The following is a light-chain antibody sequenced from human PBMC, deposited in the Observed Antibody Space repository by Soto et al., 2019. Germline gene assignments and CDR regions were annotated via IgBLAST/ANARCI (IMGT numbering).Light chain of an antibody. J-gene: IGLJ1*01. V-gene: IGLV2-14*01. CDR1: SSDVGGYNY. CDR3: SSDTSASTRLYL. Sequence: QSVLTQPASVSGSPGQSITISCTGTSSDVGGYNYVSWYQQHPGIAPKLLIYGVTNRPSGVSPRFSGSKSVNTASLTISGLQAEDEADYHCSSDTSASTRLYLFVTGTKVTVL. CDR2: GVT.